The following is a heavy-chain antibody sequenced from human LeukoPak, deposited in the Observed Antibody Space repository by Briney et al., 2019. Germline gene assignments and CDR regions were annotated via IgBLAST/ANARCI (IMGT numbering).Heavy chain of an antibody. CDR1: GYSFTSYW. V-gene: IGHV5-51*01. D-gene: IGHD3-22*01. Sequence: GESLKISCKGSGYSFTSYWIGWVRQMPGKGLEWMGIIYPGDSDTRYSPSFQGQVTISADQSISTAYLQWSSLKASDTAMYYCARSYYYDSSGYYYAGNFDYWGQGTLVTVSS. CDR2: IYPGDSDT. CDR3: ARSYYYDSSGYYYAGNFDY. J-gene: IGHJ4*02.